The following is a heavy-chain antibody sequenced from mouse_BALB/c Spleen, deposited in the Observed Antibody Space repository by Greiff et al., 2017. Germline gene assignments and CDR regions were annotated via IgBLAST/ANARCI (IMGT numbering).Heavy chain of an antibody. J-gene: IGHJ1*01. Sequence: EVQLQESGGGLVKPGGSLKLSCAASGFAFSSYDMSWVRQTPEKRLEWVAYISSGGGSTYYPDTVKGRFTISRDNAKNTLYLQMSSLKSEDTAMYYCARRVRLGYFDVWGAGTTVTVSS. D-gene: IGHD2-14*01. V-gene: IGHV5-12-1*01. CDR3: ARRVRLGYFDV. CDR2: ISSGGGST. CDR1: GFAFSSYD.